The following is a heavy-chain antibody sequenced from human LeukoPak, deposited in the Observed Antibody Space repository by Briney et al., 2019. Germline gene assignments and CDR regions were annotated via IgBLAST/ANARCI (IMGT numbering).Heavy chain of an antibody. J-gene: IGHJ4*02. D-gene: IGHD3-22*01. CDR2: ISSSGSTI. CDR1: GFTFSSYE. Sequence: GGSLRLSCAASGFTFSSYEMNWVRQAPGKGREWVSYISSSGSTIYYADSVKGRFTISRDNAKNSLYLQMNSLRAEDTAVYYCARDHDSSGYGPFDYWGQGTLVTVSS. CDR3: ARDHDSSGYGPFDY. V-gene: IGHV3-48*03.